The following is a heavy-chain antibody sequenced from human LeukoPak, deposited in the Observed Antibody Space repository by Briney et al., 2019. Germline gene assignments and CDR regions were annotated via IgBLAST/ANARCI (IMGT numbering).Heavy chain of an antibody. CDR2: INHSGST. CDR3: ARSTQYQLPTRYYYYMDV. CDR1: GGSFSDYY. V-gene: IGHV4-34*01. D-gene: IGHD2-2*01. Sequence: SETLSLTCAVYGGSFSDYYWSWIRQPPGKGLEWIGEINHSGSTNYNPSLKSRVTISVDTSKNQFSLKLSSVTAADTAVYYCARSTQYQLPTRYYYYMDVWGKGTTVTVSS. J-gene: IGHJ6*03.